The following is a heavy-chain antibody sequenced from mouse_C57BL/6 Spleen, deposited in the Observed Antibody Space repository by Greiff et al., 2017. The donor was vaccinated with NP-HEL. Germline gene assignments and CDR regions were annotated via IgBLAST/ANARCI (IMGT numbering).Heavy chain of an antibody. CDR1: GYTFTSYW. V-gene: IGHV1-52*01. CDR2: IDPSDSET. CDR3: ARGEIYDYDGHFDV. J-gene: IGHJ1*03. Sequence: VQLQQPGAELLRPGSSVKLSCKASGYTFTSYWMHWVKQRPIQGLEWIGNIDPSDSETHYNQKFKDKATLTVDKSSSTAYMQLSSLTSEDSAVYYCARGEIYDYDGHFDVWGTGTTVTVSS. D-gene: IGHD2-4*01.